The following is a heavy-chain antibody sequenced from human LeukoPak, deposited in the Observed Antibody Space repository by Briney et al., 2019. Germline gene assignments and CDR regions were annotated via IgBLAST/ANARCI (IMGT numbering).Heavy chain of an antibody. CDR2: IKKDGSEK. CDR3: ARVEGSGSYYMDV. J-gene: IGHJ6*03. V-gene: IGHV3-7*01. CDR1: GFTFISYW. Sequence: PGGSLRLSCAASGFTFISYWMTWVRQAPGKGLEWVANIKKDGSEKYYVDSVKGRFTISRDNAKNSLYLQMNSLRAEDTAVYYCARVEGSGSYYMDVWGKGTTVTISS. D-gene: IGHD3-10*01.